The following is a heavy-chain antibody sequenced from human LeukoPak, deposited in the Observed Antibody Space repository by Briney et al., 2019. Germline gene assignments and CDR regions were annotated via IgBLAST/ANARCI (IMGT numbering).Heavy chain of an antibody. Sequence: GASVKVSCKASGYNFVGYYIHWVRQAPGQGLEWMGRINPRDGETNFAQKFQGRVTMTRDTSISTAYMELSRLRSDDTAVYYCARAVYYYDSSGPIDYWGQGTLVTVSS. CDR2: INPRDGET. V-gene: IGHV1-2*06. J-gene: IGHJ4*02. D-gene: IGHD3-22*01. CDR3: ARAVYYYDSSGPIDY. CDR1: GYNFVGYY.